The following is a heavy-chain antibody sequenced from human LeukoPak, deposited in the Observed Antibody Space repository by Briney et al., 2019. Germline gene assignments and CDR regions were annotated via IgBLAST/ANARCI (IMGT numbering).Heavy chain of an antibody. J-gene: IGHJ4*02. CDR3: ARDDVPYRGTYTPFDV. Sequence: PSETLSLTCSVSGASISSYYWCWVRQPAGKGLEWIGRIYISGTTKHNPSLKSRATMSVDTSKNQFSLRLTSVTAADTAVYFCARDDVPYRGTYTPFDVWGQGTLVTVSS. V-gene: IGHV4-4*07. CDR2: IYISGTT. CDR1: GASISSYY. D-gene: IGHD3-10*02.